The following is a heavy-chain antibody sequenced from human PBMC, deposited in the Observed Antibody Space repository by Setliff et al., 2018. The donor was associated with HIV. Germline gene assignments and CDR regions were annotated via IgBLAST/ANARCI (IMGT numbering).Heavy chain of an antibody. CDR3: ARELLRSWDGSENSYKPYYFDY. V-gene: IGHV4-38-2*02. CDR2: IYNRGST. CDR1: GYAISSGYY. D-gene: IGHD3-10*01. J-gene: IGHJ4*02. Sequence: SETLSLTCAVSGYAISSGYYWGWIRRPPGKGLEWIGSIYNRGSTYHNPSLKSRVTISVDTSKNQFSLKLSSVTAADTAVYYCARELLRSWDGSENSYKPYYFDYWGQGTLVTVSS.